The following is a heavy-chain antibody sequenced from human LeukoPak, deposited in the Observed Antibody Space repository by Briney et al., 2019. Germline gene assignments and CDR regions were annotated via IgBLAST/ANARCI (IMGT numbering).Heavy chain of an antibody. Sequence: ASETLSLTCAVSGGSISSSDWWSWVRQPPGKGLEWIGEVHHSGSSNYKPSLKSRITISVDKSANQFSLKLSSVTATDTAVYYCARAAMYYDGSGYGHLDVWGQGTTVTVSS. V-gene: IGHV4-4*02. D-gene: IGHD3-22*01. J-gene: IGHJ6*02. CDR2: VHHSGSS. CDR1: GGSISSSDW. CDR3: ARAAMYYDGSGYGHLDV.